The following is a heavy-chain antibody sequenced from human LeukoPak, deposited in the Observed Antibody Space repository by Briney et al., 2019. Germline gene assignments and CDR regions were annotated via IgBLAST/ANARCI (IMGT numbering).Heavy chain of an antibody. CDR2: ISAYNGNT. V-gene: IGHV1-18*01. CDR1: GYTFTSYG. D-gene: IGHD3-9*01. J-gene: IGHJ6*02. CDR3: ARAGTYYDILTGYHLWLNYYYYGMDV. Sequence: ASVKVSCKASGYTFTSYGISWVRQGPGQGLEWMGWISAYNGNTNYAQKPQGRVTMTTDTCTSRDYMELRSLRSDDTAVYYCARAGTYYDILTGYHLWLNYYYYGMDVWGQGTTVTVSS.